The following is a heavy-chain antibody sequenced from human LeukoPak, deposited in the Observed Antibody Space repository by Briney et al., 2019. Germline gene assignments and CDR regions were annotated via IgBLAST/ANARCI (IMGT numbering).Heavy chain of an antibody. V-gene: IGHV3-23*01. CDR3: AKIRAVAGPCFDY. D-gene: IGHD6-19*01. CDR1: GFTFSSYA. Sequence: GGSLRFSCAASGFTFSSYAMSWVRQAPGKGLEWVSAISGSGSCTYYADSVKGRFTISRDNSKNTLYLQMNSLRAEDTAVYYCAKIRAVAGPCFDYWGQGTLVTVSS. J-gene: IGHJ4*02. CDR2: ISGSGSCT.